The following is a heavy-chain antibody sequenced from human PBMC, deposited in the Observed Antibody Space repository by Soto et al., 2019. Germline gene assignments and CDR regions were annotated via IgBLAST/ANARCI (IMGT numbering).Heavy chain of an antibody. CDR1: GGTFSSYA. V-gene: IGHV1-69*01. CDR2: IIPIFGRA. CDR3: ATGGYRGYDYNYYYYGMDV. D-gene: IGHD5-12*01. J-gene: IGHJ6*02. Sequence: QVQLVQSGADVKKPGSSVKVSCKASGGTFSSYAISWVRQAPGQGLEWMGGIIPIFGRANYAQKVQGRVTVAADESTSTAYLELSSLRSEDTAVYYCATGGYRGYDYNYYYYGMDVWGQGTTVTVSS.